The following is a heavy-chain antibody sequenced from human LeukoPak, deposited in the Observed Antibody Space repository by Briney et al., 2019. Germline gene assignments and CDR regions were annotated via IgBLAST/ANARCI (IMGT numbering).Heavy chain of an antibody. CDR2: INPNSGGT. J-gene: IGHJ6*03. D-gene: IGHD2-15*01. CDR1: GYTLTAYY. V-gene: IGHV1-2*06. CDR3: ARDLFGSRVGYYMDV. Sequence: ASVKVSCKASGYTLTAYYIYWVRQAPGQGLEWMGRINPNSGGTDYAQNFQGRVTMTRDTSISTAYMELSRLRSDDTAVYYCARDLFGSRVGYYMDVWGKGTTVTVSS.